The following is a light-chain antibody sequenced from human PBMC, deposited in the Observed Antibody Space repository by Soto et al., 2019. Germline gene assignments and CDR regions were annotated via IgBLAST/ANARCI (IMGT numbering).Light chain of an antibody. CDR3: CSYAGRNTYVV. Sequence: QSALTQPPSVSASPGQSITISCTGTSNDVGSYNLVSWYQQYPGKAPKLMIYEGTKRPSGVADRFSGSTSGNTASLIISGLQDDDEDDYYCCSYAGRNTYVVFGGGTKVTVL. J-gene: IGLJ2*01. V-gene: IGLV2-23*01. CDR2: EGT. CDR1: SNDVGSYNL.